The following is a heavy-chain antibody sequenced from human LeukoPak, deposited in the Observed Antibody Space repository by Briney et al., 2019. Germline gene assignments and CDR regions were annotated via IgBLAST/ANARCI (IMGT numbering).Heavy chain of an antibody. D-gene: IGHD5-18*01. V-gene: IGHV3-7*03. CDR2: MKQDGSET. J-gene: IGHJ4*02. Sequence: GGSLRLSCVASGFLFSNFWTTWVRQAPGKGLEWVANMKQDGSETHYADSVKGRFTISRDNAKNSLYLQMNSLRVEDTAVYYCVRGPHTIMVTEWGQGTLVTVSS. CDR3: VRGPHTIMVTE. CDR1: GFLFSNFW.